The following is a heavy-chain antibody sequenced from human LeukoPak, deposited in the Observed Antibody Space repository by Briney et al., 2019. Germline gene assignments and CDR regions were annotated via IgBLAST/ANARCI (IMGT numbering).Heavy chain of an antibody. J-gene: IGHJ4*02. D-gene: IGHD1-26*01. CDR2: IYDSGST. CDR3: ARHQELHGDFDY. Sequence: SETLSLTCTVSGGSIRSSYYYWGWIRQPPGKGLEWIGSIYDSGSTYYNPSLKSRVTISVDTSKNQFSLKLNSVTAADTAVYYCARHQELHGDFDYWGQGTLVTVSS. CDR1: GGSIRSSYYY. V-gene: IGHV4-39*01.